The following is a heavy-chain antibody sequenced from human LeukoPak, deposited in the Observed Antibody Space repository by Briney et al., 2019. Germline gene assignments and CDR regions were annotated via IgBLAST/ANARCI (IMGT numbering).Heavy chain of an antibody. J-gene: IGHJ4*02. D-gene: IGHD2-15*01. CDR2: IWSDGRSL. V-gene: IGHV3-33*08. CDR1: GFTFSSFD. Sequence: GGSLRLSCAASGFTFSSFDMHWVRQAPGNGLEWVAAIWSDGRSLYYADSVKGRFTISRDNSKNTLYLQMNSLRAEDTAVYYCVRELPPVVSYYFDYWGQGPLVTVSS. CDR3: VRELPPVVSYYFDY.